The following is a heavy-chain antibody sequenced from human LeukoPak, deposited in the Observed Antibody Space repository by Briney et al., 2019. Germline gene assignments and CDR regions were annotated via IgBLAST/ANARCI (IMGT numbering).Heavy chain of an antibody. Sequence: GESLKISCKGSGYSFTSYWIGWVRQMPGKGLEWMGVIYPGDSDTRYSPSFQGQVTISADKSISTAYLQWSSLKASDTAMYYCARHHFPPWFSNVPYYFDYWGQGTLVTVSS. D-gene: IGHD2/OR15-2a*01. V-gene: IGHV5-51*01. CDR3: ARHHFPPWFSNVPYYFDY. J-gene: IGHJ4*02. CDR2: IYPGDSDT. CDR1: GYSFTSYW.